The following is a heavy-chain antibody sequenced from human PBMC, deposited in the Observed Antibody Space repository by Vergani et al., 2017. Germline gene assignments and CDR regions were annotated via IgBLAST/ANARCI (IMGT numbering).Heavy chain of an antibody. V-gene: IGHV3-48*01. CDR3: AKNGNRALFDY. CDR1: GFTFSSYS. J-gene: IGHJ4*02. Sequence: EVQLVESGGGLVQPGRSLRLSCAASGFTFSSYSMSWVRQAPGKGLEWVSYISSSSRTIYYADSVKGRFTISRDNSKNTLYLQMNSLRAEDTAVYYCAKNGNRALFDYWGQGTLVTVSS. CDR2: ISSSSRTI. D-gene: IGHD1-1*01.